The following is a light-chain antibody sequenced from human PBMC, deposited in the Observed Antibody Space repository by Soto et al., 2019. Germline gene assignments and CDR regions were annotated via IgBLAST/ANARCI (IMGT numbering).Light chain of an antibody. J-gene: IGLJ3*02. CDR3: AAWDDSRSGWV. CDR2: RNN. CDR1: SSNIGSNY. Sequence: QSVLTQPPSASGTPGQRVTISCSGSSSNIGSNYVYWYQQLPGTAPKLLIYRNNQRPSGVPDRFSGSKSGTSASLAISGLRSEAEAYYYCAAWDDSRSGWVFGGGTKLTVL. V-gene: IGLV1-47*01.